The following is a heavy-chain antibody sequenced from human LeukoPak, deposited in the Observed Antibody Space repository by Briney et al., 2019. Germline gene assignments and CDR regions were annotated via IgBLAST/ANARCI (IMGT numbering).Heavy chain of an antibody. D-gene: IGHD3-10*01. CDR2: ISYDGSNK. Sequence: GGSLRLSCAASGFTFSSYAMHWVRQAPGEGLEWVAVISYDGSNKYYADSVKGRFTSARDDSNNTRDLQMNSLRAEDTAVYYCARDMAEYYGSGSYSAYYYGMDVWGQGTTVTVSS. CDR3: ARDMAEYYGSGSYSAYYYGMDV. J-gene: IGHJ6*02. V-gene: IGHV3-30*04. CDR1: GFTFSSYA.